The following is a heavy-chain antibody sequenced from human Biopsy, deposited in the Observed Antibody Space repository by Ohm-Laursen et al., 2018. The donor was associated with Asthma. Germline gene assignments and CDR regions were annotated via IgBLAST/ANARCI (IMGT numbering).Heavy chain of an antibody. CDR1: GGSINIGDYY. V-gene: IGHV4-31*02. D-gene: IGHD4-17*01. Sequence: TLSLTWTVSGGSINIGDYYWSWIRQPPVKGLEWIGYIYYSGSTYYNPSLKSRVSISLDTSKNQFSLSLTSVTAADTAVYYCARTTYGDDGFDPWGQGTLVTVSS. CDR2: IYYSGST. CDR3: ARTTYGDDGFDP. J-gene: IGHJ5*02.